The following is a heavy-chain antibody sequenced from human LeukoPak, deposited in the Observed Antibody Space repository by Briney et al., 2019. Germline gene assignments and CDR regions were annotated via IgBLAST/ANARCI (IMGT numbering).Heavy chain of an antibody. Sequence: ASVKVSCKASGYTFTSYGISWVRQAPGQGLEWMGWISAYNGNTNYAQKLQGRVTMTTDTSTSTAYMELRSLRSDDTAVYYCARKPYDILTNWFDPWGQGTLVTVSS. CDR3: ARKPYDILTNWFDP. V-gene: IGHV1-18*01. CDR1: GYTFTSYG. CDR2: ISAYNGNT. J-gene: IGHJ5*02. D-gene: IGHD3-9*01.